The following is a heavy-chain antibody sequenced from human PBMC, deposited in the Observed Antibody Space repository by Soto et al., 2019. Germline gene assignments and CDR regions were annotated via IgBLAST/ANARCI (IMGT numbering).Heavy chain of an antibody. CDR1: GYTFTGYY. V-gene: IGHV1-2*04. D-gene: IGHD2-2*01. CDR3: ARDLSYCSSTSCPYHGMDV. Sequence: GASVKVSCKASGYTFTGYYMHWVRQAPGQGLEWMGWINPNSGGTNYAQKFQGWVTMTRDTSISTAYMELSRLRSDDTAVYYCARDLSYCSSTSCPYHGMDVWGQGTTVTVSS. J-gene: IGHJ6*02. CDR2: INPNSGGT.